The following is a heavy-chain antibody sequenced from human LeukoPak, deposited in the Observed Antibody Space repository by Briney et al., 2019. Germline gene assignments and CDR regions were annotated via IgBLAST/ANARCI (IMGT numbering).Heavy chain of an antibody. D-gene: IGHD1-26*01. V-gene: IGHV3-53*01. CDR3: AKVLSGSQDY. J-gene: IGHJ4*02. CDR1: GFTVSSNY. Sequence: GGSLRLSCAASGFTVSSNYMSWVRQAPGKGLEWVSVIYSGGNTYYADSVKGRFTISRDNYKNTLYLQMNSLRADDTAVYYCAKVLSGSQDYWGQGTLVTVFS. CDR2: IYSGGNT.